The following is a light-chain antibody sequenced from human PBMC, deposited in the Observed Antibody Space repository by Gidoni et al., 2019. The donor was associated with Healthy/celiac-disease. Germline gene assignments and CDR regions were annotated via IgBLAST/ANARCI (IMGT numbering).Light chain of an antibody. Sequence: IQMTHSPSSLSASVGDRVTITCQASQDISNYLNWYQQKPGKAPKLLIYDASNMETGVPSRFSGSGSGTDFTFTISSLQPEDIATYYCQQYDNLPGTFGQGTKLEIK. CDR3: QQYDNLPGT. CDR1: QDISNY. J-gene: IGKJ2*01. V-gene: IGKV1-33*01. CDR2: DAS.